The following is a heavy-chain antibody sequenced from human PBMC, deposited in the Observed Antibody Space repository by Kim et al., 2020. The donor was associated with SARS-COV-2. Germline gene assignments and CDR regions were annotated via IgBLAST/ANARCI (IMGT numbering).Heavy chain of an antibody. CDR2: LFSDSRT. J-gene: IGHJ5*02. CDR1: GFNVSADH. CDR3: ARHDWFDP. Sequence: GGSLRLSCAASGFNVSADHMSWVRQAPGKGLEWVSLLFSDSRTFYADSVKGRFTISRDDSRNTVYLEMNSLRPEDTAAYYCARHDWFDPWGHGTQVTVSS. V-gene: IGHV3-53*01.